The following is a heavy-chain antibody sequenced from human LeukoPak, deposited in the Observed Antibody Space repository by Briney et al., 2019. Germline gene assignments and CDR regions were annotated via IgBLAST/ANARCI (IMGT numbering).Heavy chain of an antibody. CDR1: GGSISSYY. D-gene: IGHD1-1*01. CDR3: ARGGFDWNEVSGRWFDP. CDR2: IYYSGST. Sequence: SETLSLICTVSGGSISSYYWSWIRQPPGKGLEWIGYIYYSGSTNYNPSLKSRVTISVDTSKNQFSLKLSSVTAADTAVYYCARGGFDWNEVSGRWFDPWGQGTLVIVSS. J-gene: IGHJ5*02. V-gene: IGHV4-59*12.